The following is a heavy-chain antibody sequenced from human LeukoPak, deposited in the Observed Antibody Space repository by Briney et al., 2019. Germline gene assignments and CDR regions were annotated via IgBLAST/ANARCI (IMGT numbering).Heavy chain of an antibody. J-gene: IGHJ4*02. V-gene: IGHV3-23*01. Sequence: GGSLRLSCAASGFTFSSYAMSWVRQAPGKGLEWVSGISGSGGSTYYAGSVKGRFTISRDYSKNTLYLQMNSLRAEDTAVYYCARDVGDYGDYGLDYWGQGTLVTVSS. CDR2: ISGSGGST. CDR1: GFTFSSYA. CDR3: ARDVGDYGDYGLDY. D-gene: IGHD4-17*01.